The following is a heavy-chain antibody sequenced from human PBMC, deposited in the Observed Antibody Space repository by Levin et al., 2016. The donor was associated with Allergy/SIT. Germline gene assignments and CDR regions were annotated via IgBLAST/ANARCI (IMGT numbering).Heavy chain of an antibody. J-gene: IGHJ4*02. CDR3: ARSHPVDFDY. Sequence: SVKVSCKASGYTFSNYDMNRVRQAPGQGLEWMGRIIPILDITSCAQKFQDRVTITADNSTTTAYMELSSLRSEDTAVYYCARSHPVDFDYWGQGTLVTVSS. CDR2: IIPILDIT. V-gene: IGHV1-69*04. CDR1: GYTFSNYD.